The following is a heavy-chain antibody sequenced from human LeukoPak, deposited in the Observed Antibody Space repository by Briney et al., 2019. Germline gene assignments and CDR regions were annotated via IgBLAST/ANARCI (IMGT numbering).Heavy chain of an antibody. Sequence: GGSLRLSCAASGFTFSSYWMSWVRQAPGKGLEWVANIKQDGSEKYYVDSVRGRFTISRDNSKNTLYLQMNSLRAEDTAAYYCAKAWSGTVGFDIWGQGTVVTVSS. CDR2: IKQDGSEK. CDR3: AKAWSGTVGFDI. V-gene: IGHV3-7*01. J-gene: IGHJ3*02. CDR1: GFTFSSYW. D-gene: IGHD3/OR15-3a*01.